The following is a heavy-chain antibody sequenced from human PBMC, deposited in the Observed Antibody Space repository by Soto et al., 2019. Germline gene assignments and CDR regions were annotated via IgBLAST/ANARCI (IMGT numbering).Heavy chain of an antibody. CDR3: PTHPGGGGY. J-gene: IGHJ4*02. Sequence: EVQLVESGGGLIQPGGSLRLSCAVSGFTVSNNYMSWVRQAPGKGLEGVSVIYSGGYTAYGDSVKGRFTISRDNSKNTLYLQKKTQSAADPAVFYGPTHPGGGGYWGQGTLVTVSS. V-gene: IGHV3-53*01. CDR1: GFTVSNNY. CDR2: IYSGGYT. D-gene: IGHD3-10*01.